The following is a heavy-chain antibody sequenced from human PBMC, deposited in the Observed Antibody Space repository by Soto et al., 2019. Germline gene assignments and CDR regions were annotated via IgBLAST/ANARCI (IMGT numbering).Heavy chain of an antibody. Sequence: EVQLVESGGGLVQPGGSLRLSCAASGFTFSSYWMHWVRQAPGKGLVWVARINSDGSSISYADSVKGRFTISRDNAKNTLYLQMNSLRAEDTAVYYCAKRTSMSGNYYFDYWGQGILVTVYS. V-gene: IGHV3-74*01. CDR3: AKRTSMSGNYYFDY. CDR1: GFTFSSYW. D-gene: IGHD3-10*01. CDR2: INSDGSSI. J-gene: IGHJ4*02.